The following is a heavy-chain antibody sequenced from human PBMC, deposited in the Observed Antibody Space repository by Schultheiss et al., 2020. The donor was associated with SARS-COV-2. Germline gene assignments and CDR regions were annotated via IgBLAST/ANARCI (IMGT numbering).Heavy chain of an antibody. CDR2: IYYSGST. CDR3: ARASHNASQYYDILTGYVPRYYFDY. CDR1: DGPSSDYY. J-gene: IGHJ4*02. D-gene: IGHD3-9*01. V-gene: IGHV4-59*01. Sequence: SETLSLTCAVSDGPSSDYYWTWIRQPPGKGLEWIGYIYYSGSTNYNPSVKSRVTMSVDKSKNQFSLKLSSVTAADTAVYYCARASHNASQYYDILTGYVPRYYFDYWGQGTLVTVSS.